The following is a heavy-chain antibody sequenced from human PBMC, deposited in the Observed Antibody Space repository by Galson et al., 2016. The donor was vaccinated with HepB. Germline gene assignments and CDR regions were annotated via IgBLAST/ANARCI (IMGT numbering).Heavy chain of an antibody. CDR1: GFTFSSYD. D-gene: IGHD3-22*01. V-gene: IGHV3-13*01. CDR2: IGIAGDT. Sequence: SLRLSCAASGFTFSSYDMLWVRQAAGRGLEWVSLIGIAGDTYYPGSVKGRFTISRENAKNSLYLQTNSLRAEDTAIYYCARDYGHYYESGALPFHYFDPWGRGTLVTVSS. CDR3: ARDYGHYYESGALPFHYFDP. J-gene: IGHJ5*02.